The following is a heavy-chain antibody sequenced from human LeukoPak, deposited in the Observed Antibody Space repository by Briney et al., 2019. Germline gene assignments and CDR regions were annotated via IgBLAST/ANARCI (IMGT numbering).Heavy chain of an antibody. CDR2: ISAYNGNT. V-gene: IGHV1-18*01. CDR3: ARDIYSSSTADY. CDR1: GYTFTSYG. Sequence: ASVKVSCKASGYTFTSYGINWVRQAPGQGLEWMGWISAYNGNTNYAQKVQGRVTMTTDTSTSTAYMELRSLRSGDTAVYYCARDIYSSSTADYWGQGTLVTVSS. J-gene: IGHJ4*02. D-gene: IGHD6-6*01.